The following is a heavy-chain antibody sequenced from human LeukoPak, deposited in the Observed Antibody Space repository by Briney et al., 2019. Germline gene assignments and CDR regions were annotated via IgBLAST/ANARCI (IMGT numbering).Heavy chain of an antibody. CDR1: GGSISSYY. V-gene: IGHV4-59*01. CDR3: PRGHDYGDYGN. D-gene: IGHD4-17*01. Sequence: SETLPLTCTVSGGSISSYYWSWIRQPPGKGLEWIGYIYYSGSTNYNPSLKSRVTISVDTSKNQFSLKLSSVSAADTAVYYCPRGHDYGDYGNSGQGTLVTVSS. CDR2: IYYSGST. J-gene: IGHJ4*02.